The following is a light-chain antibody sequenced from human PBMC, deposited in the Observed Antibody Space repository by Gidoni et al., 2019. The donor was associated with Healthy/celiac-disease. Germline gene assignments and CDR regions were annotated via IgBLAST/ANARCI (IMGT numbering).Light chain of an antibody. V-gene: IGKV1-39*01. CDR2: AAS. J-gene: IGKJ4*01. Sequence: DNQMTQSPSSLSASVGDRVIITCRASQSISSYLNWYQQKPGKAPKLLIYAASSLQSGVPSRFSGSGSGTDFTLTISSLKPEDFATYYCQQSYSTPLTFGGGTKVEIK. CDR1: QSISSY. CDR3: QQSYSTPLT.